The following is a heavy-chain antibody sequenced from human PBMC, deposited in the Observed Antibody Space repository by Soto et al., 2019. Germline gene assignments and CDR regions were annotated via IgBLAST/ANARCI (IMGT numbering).Heavy chain of an antibody. D-gene: IGHD2-21*01. J-gene: IGHJ4*02. CDR1: GGSIPNYY. Sequence: QVQLQESGPGLVKPSETLSLTCTVSGGSIPNYYWSWIRQPPGKGLEWIGYIYSSGTTNYNPSLRSRVTISVDTSKNQFSLKLISVTAADTAVYYCARDPTIWGQGTLVTVSS. CDR3: ARDPTI. CDR2: IYSSGTT. V-gene: IGHV4-59*01.